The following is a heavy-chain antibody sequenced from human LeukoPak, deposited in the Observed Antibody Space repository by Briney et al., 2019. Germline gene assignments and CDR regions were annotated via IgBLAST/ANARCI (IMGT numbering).Heavy chain of an antibody. CDR2: ISWDGGST. V-gene: IGHV3-43D*03. Sequence: PGGSLRLSCAASGFTFDDYAMHWVRQAPGKGLEWVSLISWDGGSTYYADSVKGRFTISRDNSKNSLYLQMNGLRAEDTALYYCAKDIREGQGYNWFDPWGQGTLVTVSS. CDR3: AKDIREGQGYNWFDP. J-gene: IGHJ5*02. CDR1: GFTFDDYA.